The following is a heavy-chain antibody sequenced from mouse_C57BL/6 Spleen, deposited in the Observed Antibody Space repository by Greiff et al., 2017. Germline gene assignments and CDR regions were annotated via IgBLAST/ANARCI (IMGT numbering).Heavy chain of an antibody. V-gene: IGHV3-1*01. D-gene: IGHD2-4*01. CDR3: ARSDYEGAWFAY. CDR1: GYSITSGYD. CDR2: ISYSGST. Sequence: EVMLVESGPGMVKPSQSLSLTCTVTGYSITSGYDWHWIRHFPGNKLEWMGYISYSGSTNYNPSLKSRISITHDTSKNHFFLKLNSVTTEDTATYYCARSDYEGAWFAYWGQGTLVTVSA. J-gene: IGHJ3*01.